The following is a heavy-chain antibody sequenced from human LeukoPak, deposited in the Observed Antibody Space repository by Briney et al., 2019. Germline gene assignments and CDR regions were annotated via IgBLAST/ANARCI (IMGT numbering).Heavy chain of an antibody. D-gene: IGHD1-26*01. CDR2: IGSSGSPT. V-gene: IGHV3-48*02. J-gene: IGHJ5*02. CDR3: ARDPIPSGSYKYNWFDP. Sequence: PGGSLRLSCAASGFAFSSYNMNWVRQAPGKGLEWISYIGSSGSPTHYADSVRGRFTISRDNAKNSLYLQMNSLRDDDTALYYCARDPIPSGSYKYNWFDPWGQGTLVTVSS. CDR1: GFAFSSYN.